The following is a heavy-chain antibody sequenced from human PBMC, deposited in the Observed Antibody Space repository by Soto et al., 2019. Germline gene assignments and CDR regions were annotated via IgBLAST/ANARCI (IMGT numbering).Heavy chain of an antibody. Sequence: GASVKVSCKASGYTFISYDINWVRQAPGQGLEWMGWMNPSSANTGYAQKFQGRISMTRNTSMNTAYMELNSLTSEDTAVYYCTRGQEVWWNEGPLGLHGLDVWGQGTTVTVSS. J-gene: IGHJ6*02. V-gene: IGHV1-8*01. CDR3: TRGQEVWWNEGPLGLHGLDV. CDR2: MNPSSANT. CDR1: GYTFISYD. D-gene: IGHD1-1*01.